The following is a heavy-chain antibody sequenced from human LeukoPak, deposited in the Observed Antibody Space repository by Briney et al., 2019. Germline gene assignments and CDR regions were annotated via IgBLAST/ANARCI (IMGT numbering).Heavy chain of an antibody. J-gene: IGHJ4*02. CDR2: IKRDGSEK. D-gene: IGHD6-19*01. CDR3: AKDMIAGQWLAGVYDY. Sequence: GGSLRLSCAASGFTFSSYWMTWVRQAPGKGLEWVANIKRDGSEKHYVDSVKGRFTISRDNSKNMLYLQLSSLRAEDTAVYYCAKDMIAGQWLAGVYDYWGQGTLVTVSS. V-gene: IGHV3-7*03. CDR1: GFTFSSYW.